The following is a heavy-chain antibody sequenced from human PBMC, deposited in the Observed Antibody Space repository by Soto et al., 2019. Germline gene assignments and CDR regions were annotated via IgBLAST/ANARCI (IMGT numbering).Heavy chain of an antibody. D-gene: IGHD2-21*01. CDR3: ETEHRSRYYYYYGMEV. J-gene: IGHJ6*02. CDR1: GFTFSSYG. Sequence: QVQLVESGGGVVQPGRSLRLSCAASGFTFSSYGMHWVRQAPGKGLEWVAAISYDGSNKYYADSVKGRFTISRDNSKNRQYLQMNSPRAEDTAVYYCETEHRSRYYYYYGMEVWGQGRTVAVS. V-gene: IGHV3-30*03. CDR2: ISYDGSNK.